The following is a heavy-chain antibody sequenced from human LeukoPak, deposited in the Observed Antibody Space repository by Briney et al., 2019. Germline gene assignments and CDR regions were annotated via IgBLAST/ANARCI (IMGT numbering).Heavy chain of an antibody. V-gene: IGHV3-74*01. J-gene: IGHJ6*02. CDR2: INSDGSRT. CDR3: AGYYGMDV. Sequence: PGGSLRLSCAASGFTFSSRWMHWVRQAPGKGLVWVSRINSDGSRTNYADSVKGRFTISRDKAKNTLYLKMNSLRAEDTAVYYCAGYYGMDVWGQGTTVTVSS. CDR1: GFTFSSRW.